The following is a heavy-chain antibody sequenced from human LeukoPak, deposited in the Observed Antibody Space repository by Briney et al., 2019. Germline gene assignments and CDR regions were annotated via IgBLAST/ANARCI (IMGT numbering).Heavy chain of an antibody. D-gene: IGHD5-12*01. Sequence: GGSLRLSCAASGFTFSNYWMSWVRQAPGKGLDWVANIEQDGSEKFYVDSVKGRFTISRDNSKNTLYLQMNSLRAEDTAVYYCAKVVGGYSGYEGYWGQGTLITVSS. V-gene: IGHV3-7*03. CDR2: IEQDGSEK. CDR1: GFTFSNYW. CDR3: AKVVGGYSGYEGY. J-gene: IGHJ4*02.